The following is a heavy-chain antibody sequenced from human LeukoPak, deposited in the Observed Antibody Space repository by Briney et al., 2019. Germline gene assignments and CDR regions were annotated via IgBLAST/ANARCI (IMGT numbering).Heavy chain of an antibody. CDR2: ISYDGSNK. CDR1: GFTFSSYG. D-gene: IGHD6-13*01. CDR3: AKDRRIAAAGYYFDY. V-gene: IGHV3-30*18. Sequence: GRSLRLSCAASGFTFSSYGMHWVRQAPGKGLEWVAVISYDGSNKYYADSVKGRFTISRDNSKNTLYLQMNSPRAEDTAVYYCAKDRRIAAAGYYFDYWGQGTLVTVSS. J-gene: IGHJ4*02.